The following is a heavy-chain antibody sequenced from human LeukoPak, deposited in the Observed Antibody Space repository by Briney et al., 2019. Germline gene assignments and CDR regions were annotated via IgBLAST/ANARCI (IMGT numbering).Heavy chain of an antibody. CDR3: ARESGRYYYGSELDY. Sequence: SETLSLTCTVSGGSISSSSYYWGWIRQPPGKGLEWIGSIYYSGSTYYNPSLKSRVTISVDKSKNQFSLKLSSVTAADTAVYYCARESGRYYYGSELDYWGQGTLVTVSS. J-gene: IGHJ4*02. CDR1: GGSISSSSYY. V-gene: IGHV4-39*07. D-gene: IGHD3-10*01. CDR2: IYYSGST.